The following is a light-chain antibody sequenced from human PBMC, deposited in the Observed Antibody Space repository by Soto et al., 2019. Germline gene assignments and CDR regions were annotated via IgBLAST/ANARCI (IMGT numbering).Light chain of an antibody. CDR3: QQYNNRFIT. V-gene: IGKV3-15*01. Sequence: EIVVTQSPATLSLSPGERATLSCRASQSVSSYLAWYQQKPGQAPRLLIYDASTRATGIPARFSGSGSGTEFTLTISSLQSEDFAVYYCQQYNNRFITFGQGTRLEI. CDR1: QSVSSY. J-gene: IGKJ5*01. CDR2: DAS.